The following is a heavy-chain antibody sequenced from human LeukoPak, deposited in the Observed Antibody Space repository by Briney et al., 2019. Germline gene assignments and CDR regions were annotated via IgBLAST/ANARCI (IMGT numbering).Heavy chain of an antibody. Sequence: PGGSLRLSCAASGFTFSSYSMNWVRQAQGKGLEWVSSISSSSSYIYYADSVKGRFTISRDNAKNSLYLQMNSLRAEDTAVYYCARDLSSSTSCYYYWGQGTLVTVSS. J-gene: IGHJ4*02. CDR1: GFTFSSYS. V-gene: IGHV3-21*01. CDR2: ISSSSSYI. D-gene: IGHD2-2*01. CDR3: ARDLSSSTSCYYY.